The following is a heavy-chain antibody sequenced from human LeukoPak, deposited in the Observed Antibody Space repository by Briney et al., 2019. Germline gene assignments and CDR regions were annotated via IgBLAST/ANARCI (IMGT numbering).Heavy chain of an antibody. J-gene: IGHJ3*02. CDR1: GGSFSGYY. V-gene: IGHV4-34*01. D-gene: IGHD6-6*01. CDR2: INHSGST. Sequence: SETLSLTCAVYGGSFSGYYWSWIRQPPGKGLEWIGEINHSGSTNYNPSLKSRVTISVDTSKNQFSLKLSSVTAAATAVYYCAGRFLGIRSKAAAFGIRGQGTMVTVSS. CDR3: AGRFLGIRSKAAAFGI.